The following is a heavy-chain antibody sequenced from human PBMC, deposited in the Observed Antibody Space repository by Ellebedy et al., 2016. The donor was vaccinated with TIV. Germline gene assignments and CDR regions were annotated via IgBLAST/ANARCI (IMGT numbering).Heavy chain of an antibody. J-gene: IGHJ5*02. V-gene: IGHV4-39*01. Sequence: MPSETLSLTCTVSDGSIRSNSYYRGWIRQPPGKGLEWIGSIYQIGSPYYNPSLQSRVTMSVDTSKNQFSLKLSSVTAADTAVYYCARLVVVIGWFDPWGQGTLVTVSS. D-gene: IGHD3-22*01. CDR3: ARLVVVIGWFDP. CDR2: IYQIGSP. CDR1: DGSIRSNSYY.